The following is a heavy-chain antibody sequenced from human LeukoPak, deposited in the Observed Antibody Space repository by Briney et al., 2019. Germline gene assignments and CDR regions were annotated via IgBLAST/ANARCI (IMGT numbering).Heavy chain of an antibody. CDR2: ICTSGST. D-gene: IGHD3-22*01. J-gene: IGHJ5*02. CDR3: ARPYDSSGYYYL. Sequence: SETLSLTCTVSGGSISSYYWSWIRQPAGKGLEWIGRICTSGSTNYNPSLKSRVTMSVDTSKNQFSLKLNSVTAADTAVYYCARPYDSSGYYYLWGQGTLVTVSS. CDR1: GGSISSYY. V-gene: IGHV4-4*07.